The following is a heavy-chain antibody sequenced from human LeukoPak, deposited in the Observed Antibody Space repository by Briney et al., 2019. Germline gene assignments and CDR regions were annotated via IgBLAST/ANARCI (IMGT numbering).Heavy chain of an antibody. CDR2: INWNGGST. J-gene: IGHJ6*03. Sequence: GGSLRLSCAASGFTFDDYGMSWVRQAPGKGLEWVSGINWNGGSTGYADSVKGRFTISRDNAKNSLYLQMNSLRAEDTALYYCARENAAAAGPLWYYYVDVWGKGTTVTVSS. CDR1: GFTFDDYG. D-gene: IGHD6-13*01. CDR3: ARENAAAAGPLWYYYVDV. V-gene: IGHV3-20*04.